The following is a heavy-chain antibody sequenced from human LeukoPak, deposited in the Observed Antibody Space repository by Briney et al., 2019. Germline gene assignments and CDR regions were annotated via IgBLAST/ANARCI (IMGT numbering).Heavy chain of an antibody. CDR2: IYYSGST. CDR1: GGSISSYY. Sequence: SETLSLTCTVPGGSISSYYWSWIRQPPGKGLEWIGYIYYSGSTNYNPSLKSRVTISVDTSKNQFSLKLSSVTAADTAVYYCARAYCGGDCYSVQRGYYYYMDVWGKGTTVTVSS. J-gene: IGHJ6*03. D-gene: IGHD2-21*02. V-gene: IGHV4-59*01. CDR3: ARAYCGGDCYSVQRGYYYYMDV.